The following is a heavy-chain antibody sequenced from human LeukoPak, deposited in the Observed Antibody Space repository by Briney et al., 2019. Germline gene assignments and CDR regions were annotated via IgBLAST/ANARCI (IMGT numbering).Heavy chain of an antibody. J-gene: IGHJ4*02. Sequence: GGSLRLSCAASGFTFSSYSMNWVRQAPGKGLEWVSGITGNSDAIDYADSVKGRFTISRDNAKNTLYLQMNSLRAEDTALYYCTKGNWGSPFDYWGQGALVTVSS. CDR2: ITGNSDAI. V-gene: IGHV3-9*01. CDR3: TKGNWGSPFDY. D-gene: IGHD7-27*01. CDR1: GFTFSSYS.